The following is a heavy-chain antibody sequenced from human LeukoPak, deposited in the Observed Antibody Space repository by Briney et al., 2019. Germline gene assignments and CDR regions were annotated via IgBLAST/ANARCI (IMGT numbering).Heavy chain of an antibody. Sequence: GGSLRLSCAASGLTSSDYDMGWVRQAPGKGPEWVANIKQDGSEKYYVDSVKGRFTISRDNAKNSLYLQMNSLRTEDTALYYCTKDRYCTTTFCPLDYWGQGTLVTVSS. D-gene: IGHD2-8*01. CDR2: IKQDGSEK. J-gene: IGHJ4*02. CDR1: GLTSSDYD. V-gene: IGHV3-7*03. CDR3: TKDRYCTTTFCPLDY.